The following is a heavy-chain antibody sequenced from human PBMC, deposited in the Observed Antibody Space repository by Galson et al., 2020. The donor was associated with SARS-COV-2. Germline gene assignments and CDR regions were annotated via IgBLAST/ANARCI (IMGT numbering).Heavy chain of an antibody. V-gene: IGHV3-30-3*01. CDR3: ARGSGGGYYYYGMDV. D-gene: IGHD6-25*01. CDR2: ISYDGSNK. CDR1: GFTFSSYA. J-gene: IGHJ6*01. Sequence: GGSMSLSCAASGFTFSSYAMDWVRQAPGKGLEWVAIISYDGSNKYYADSVKGRFTISRDNSKNTLHLQMNSLRAEDTAVYYCARGSGGGYYYYGMDVWGQGTTVTVSS.